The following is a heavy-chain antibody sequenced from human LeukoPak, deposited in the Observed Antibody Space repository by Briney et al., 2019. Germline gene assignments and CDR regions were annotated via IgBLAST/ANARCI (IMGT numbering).Heavy chain of an antibody. Sequence: PSETLSLTCAVYGGSFSGYYWSWIRQPPGKGLEWIGEINHSGSTNYNPSLKSRVTIAVYTSQKQFSLKLSSVNAADTAVYYWARSSGGAGRTGRLIYYMDVWGKGTTVTVSS. V-gene: IGHV4-34*01. CDR1: GGSFSGYY. CDR3: ARSSGGAGRTGRLIYYMDV. D-gene: IGHD6-6*01. CDR2: INHSGST. J-gene: IGHJ6*03.